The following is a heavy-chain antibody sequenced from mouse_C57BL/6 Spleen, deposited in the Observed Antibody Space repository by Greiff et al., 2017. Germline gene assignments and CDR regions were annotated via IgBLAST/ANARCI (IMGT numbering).Heavy chain of an antibody. D-gene: IGHD1-1*01. CDR2: IDPSDSYT. CDR3: ARGSSKECAY. J-gene: IGHJ3*01. CDR1: GYTFTSYW. V-gene: IGHV1-69*01. Sequence: KQSCKASGYTFTSYWMHWVKQRPGQGLEWIGEIDPSDSYTNYNQKFKGKSTLTVDKSSSTAYMQLSSLTSEDSAVYYCARGSSKECAYWGQGTLVTVSA.